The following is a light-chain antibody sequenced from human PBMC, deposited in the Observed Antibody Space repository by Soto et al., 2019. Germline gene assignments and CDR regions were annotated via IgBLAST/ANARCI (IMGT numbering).Light chain of an antibody. Sequence: QSVLTQPPSVSGAPGQRVTISCTGSSSNIGAGYDVHWYQQLPGTAPKLLIYGNSNRPSGVPDRFSGSKSGTSASLAITGLQAEDEADYYRHSYDSSLTGWVFGGGTKLTVL. CDR2: GNS. CDR3: HSYDSSLTGWV. CDR1: SSNIGAGYD. V-gene: IGLV1-40*01. J-gene: IGLJ3*02.